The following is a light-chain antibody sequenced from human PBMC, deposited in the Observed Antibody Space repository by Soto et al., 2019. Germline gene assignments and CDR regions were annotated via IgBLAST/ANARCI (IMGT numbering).Light chain of an antibody. CDR2: AAS. CDR1: QGVGSW. J-gene: IGKJ2*01. CDR3: QQDNRFPLT. Sequence: IQMTQSPSSVSASVGDTVTITCRASQGVGSWLAWYQQKPGEPPNLMIYAASHLQSGVPPRFSGSGSGTEFPLTIRSLPAEYSATYFCQQDNRFPLTFGQGTKVAI. V-gene: IGKV1-12*01.